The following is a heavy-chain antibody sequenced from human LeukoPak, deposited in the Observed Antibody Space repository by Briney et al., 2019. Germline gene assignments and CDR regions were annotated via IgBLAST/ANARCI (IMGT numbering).Heavy chain of an antibody. D-gene: IGHD3-22*01. Sequence: LPGGSLRLSCAASGFTFSSYAMSWVRQAPGKGLEWVSAISGSGGSTYYADSVKGRFTISRDNSKNTLYLQMNSLRAEDTAVYYCAKDASPYYDSSGYYYFDYWGQGTLVTVSS. CDR2: ISGSGGST. J-gene: IGHJ4*02. CDR1: GFTFSSYA. CDR3: AKDASPYYDSSGYYYFDY. V-gene: IGHV3-23*01.